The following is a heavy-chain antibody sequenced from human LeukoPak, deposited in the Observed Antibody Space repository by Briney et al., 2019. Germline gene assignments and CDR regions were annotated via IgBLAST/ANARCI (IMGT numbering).Heavy chain of an antibody. J-gene: IGHJ4*02. CDR3: ARALRGYSYLGYLDS. CDR1: GLTVSSNY. CDR2: IYSSGTT. Sequence: GGSLRLSCAASGLTVSSNYMSWVRQAPGRGLGWVSVIYSSGTTDYADSVKGRFTISRDNSKNTLYLQMNSLRAVDTAVYYCARALRGYSYLGYLDSWGRGTLVTVSS. D-gene: IGHD5-18*01. V-gene: IGHV3-66*01.